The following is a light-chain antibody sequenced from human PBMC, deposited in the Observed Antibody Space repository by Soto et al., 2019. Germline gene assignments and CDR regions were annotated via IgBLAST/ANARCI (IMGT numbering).Light chain of an antibody. V-gene: IGKV1-27*01. CDR2: AGS. Sequence: DIQMTQSPSSLSASVGDSVNITCRASQGISTYLAWYQQKPGKSPKLLIYAGSILRSGVPSRFSGTRYDTEFTLTISGLQPEDVATYYCQKYNTDPFTFGPGTKVDMK. CDR3: QKYNTDPFT. J-gene: IGKJ3*01. CDR1: QGISTY.